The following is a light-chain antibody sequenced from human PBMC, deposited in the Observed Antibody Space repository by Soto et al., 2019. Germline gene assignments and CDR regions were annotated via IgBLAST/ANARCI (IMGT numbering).Light chain of an antibody. CDR2: KAS. J-gene: IGKJ1*01. CDR3: QQYKSFWT. CDR1: QNINSW. V-gene: IGKV1-5*03. Sequence: DIQMTQSPSTLSASVGDRVTITCRASQNINSWLAWYQQKPGKAPNLLIYKASSLETGVPSRLSGSGSGTEFTLTISSLQPDDFASYHCQQYKSFWTFGLGTKVDIK.